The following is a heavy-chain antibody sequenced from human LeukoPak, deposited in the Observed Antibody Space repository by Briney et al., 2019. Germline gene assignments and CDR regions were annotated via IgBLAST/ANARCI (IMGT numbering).Heavy chain of an antibody. CDR1: GGSISSGGYY. CDR2: ICYSGST. J-gene: IGHJ4*02. D-gene: IGHD4-17*01. CDR3: ARWDYGDYGGGYYFDY. Sequence: PSETLSLTCTVSGGSISSGGYYWSWIRQHPGKGLEWIGYICYSGSTYYNPSLKSRVTIPVDTSKNQFSLKLSSVTAADTAVYYCARWDYGDYGGGYYFDYWGQGTLVTVSS. V-gene: IGHV4-31*03.